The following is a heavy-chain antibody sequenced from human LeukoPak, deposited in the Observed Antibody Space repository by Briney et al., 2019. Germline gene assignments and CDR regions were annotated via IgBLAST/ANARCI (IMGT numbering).Heavy chain of an antibody. CDR1: GFIFSNYA. Sequence: GRSLRLSCEVSGFIFSNYAMSWVRQLRGRRLEWVSAITGTGGTTYYADSVKGRFTMSRDNSKSTLYLQMSSLRAEDTAVYFCAKGTGGVVAPTSLLDPWGQGTLVTVSS. J-gene: IGHJ5*02. CDR3: AKGTGGVVAPTSLLDP. CDR2: ITGTGGTT. D-gene: IGHD2-15*01. V-gene: IGHV3-23*01.